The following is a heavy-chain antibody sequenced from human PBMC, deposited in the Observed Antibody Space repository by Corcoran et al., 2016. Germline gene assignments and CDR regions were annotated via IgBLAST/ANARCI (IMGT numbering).Heavy chain of an antibody. J-gene: IGHJ3*02. Sequence: QVQLVESGGGVVQPGRSLRLSCAASGFTFSSYGMHWVRQAPGKGLEWVAVISYDGSNKYYADSVKGRCTISRENSKNTLYLQMNSMRAEDTAVYYCAKGLRDYDSSGHDAFDIWGQGTMVTVSS. V-gene: IGHV3-30*18. CDR1: GFTFSSYG. D-gene: IGHD3-22*01. CDR2: ISYDGSNK. CDR3: AKGLRDYDSSGHDAFDI.